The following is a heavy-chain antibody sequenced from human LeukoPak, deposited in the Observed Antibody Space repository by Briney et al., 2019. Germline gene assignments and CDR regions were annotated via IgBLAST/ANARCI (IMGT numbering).Heavy chain of an antibody. CDR1: GYSFTSFY. J-gene: IGHJ5*02. CDR3: ARSVPADTAMVIGEGNWFDP. CDR2: IYPVDSDT. D-gene: IGHD5-18*01. Sequence: GESLKISCKGSGYSFTSFYIGWVRQMPGKGLEWLGIIYPVDSDTRYSPSFQGQVTISADKSISTAYLQWSSLKASDTAMYYCARSVPADTAMVIGEGNWFDPWGQGTLVTVSS. V-gene: IGHV5-51*01.